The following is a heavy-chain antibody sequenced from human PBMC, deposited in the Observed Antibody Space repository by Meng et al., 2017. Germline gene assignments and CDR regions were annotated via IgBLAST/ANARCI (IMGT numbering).Heavy chain of an antibody. CDR3: ARDASYTIFGVVSVPVLSTRASIRGYYGMDV. D-gene: IGHD3-3*01. J-gene: IGHJ6*02. CDR1: GLTFRRHE. V-gene: IGHV3-48*03. CDR2: ISCSGSTI. Sequence: LRLSRAASGLTFRRHEMHWVREAPAKGLEWVSYISCSGSTIYYADSVKRRFTISRDNAKNSLYLQMNSLRAENTAVYYCARDASYTIFGVVSVPVLSTRASIRGYYGMDVWGQGTTVTVSS.